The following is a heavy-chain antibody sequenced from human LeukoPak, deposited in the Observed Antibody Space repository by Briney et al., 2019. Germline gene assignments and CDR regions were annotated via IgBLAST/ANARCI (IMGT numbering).Heavy chain of an antibody. CDR1: GFTFSSYW. J-gene: IGHJ6*04. Sequence: GGSLRLSCAASGFTFSSYWMTWVRQAPGKGLEWVANIKQDGSEKYYVDSVKGRFTISRDNAKNSLNLQMNSLRAEDTAVYYCAELGITMIGGVWGKGTTVTISS. V-gene: IGHV3-7*01. CDR3: AELGITMIGGV. D-gene: IGHD3-10*02. CDR2: IKQDGSEK.